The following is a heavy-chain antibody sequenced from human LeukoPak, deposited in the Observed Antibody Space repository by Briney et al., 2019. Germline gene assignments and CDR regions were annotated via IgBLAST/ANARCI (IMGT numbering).Heavy chain of an antibody. D-gene: IGHD3-16*01. Sequence: GGSLRLSCAASGFTFSSYSMNWVRQAPGKGLEWVSYISSSSSTIYYADSVKGRFTISRDNAKNSLYLQMNSLRGEDTAVYYCTRGAGWLIDYWGQGILVTVSS. CDR2: ISSSSSTI. CDR1: GFTFSSYS. CDR3: TRGAGWLIDY. V-gene: IGHV3-48*04. J-gene: IGHJ4*02.